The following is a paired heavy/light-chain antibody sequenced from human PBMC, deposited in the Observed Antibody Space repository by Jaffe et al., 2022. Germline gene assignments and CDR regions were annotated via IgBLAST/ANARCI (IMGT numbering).Heavy chain of an antibody. CDR1: GFTFTGST. V-gene: IGHV3-73*02. CDR2: VRTKTTNSAT. CDR3: ARLVVGCSAGSCPTSAFDI. J-gene: IGHJ3*02. Sequence: EVQLVESGGGLVQPGGSLKLSCAASGFTFTGSTIHWVRQASGKGLEWVGRVRTKTTNSATSYAESVKGRFTISRDDSNRTAYLQMNSLTTEDTAVYYCARLVVGCSAGSCPTSAFDIWGQGTMVTVSS. D-gene: IGHD2-15*01.
Light chain of an antibody. CDR3: QQYYITRT. J-gene: IGKJ1*01. V-gene: IGKV1-NL1*01. CDR1: QDINRS. Sequence: DIQMTQSPSSLSASVGGRVTITCRASQDINRSLAWYQQKPGKAPKLLVFGASSLQSGVPSRFSGSGSGTEYTLSINGLQPEDFATYYCQQYYITRTFGQGTKVEIK. CDR2: GAS.